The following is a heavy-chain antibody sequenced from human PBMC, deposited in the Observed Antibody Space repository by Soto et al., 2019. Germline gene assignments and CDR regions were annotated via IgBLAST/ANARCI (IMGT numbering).Heavy chain of an antibody. J-gene: IGHJ4*02. Sequence: EVPLVESGGGLIQPGGSLRLSCVVSGFTVSSSNYMSWVRQAPGKGLEWVSVIYTGGTTYYADSVKGRFTISRDNSKNTLYLQMNSLRAEDTAVYYCNGYGYWGQGTLVTVSS. D-gene: IGHD5-12*01. CDR2: IYTGGTT. CDR3: NGYGY. V-gene: IGHV3-53*01. CDR1: GFTVSSSNY.